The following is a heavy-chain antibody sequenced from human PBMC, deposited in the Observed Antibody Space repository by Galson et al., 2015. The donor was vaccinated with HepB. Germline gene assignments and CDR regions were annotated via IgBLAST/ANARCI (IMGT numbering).Heavy chain of an antibody. CDR1: GYTFTTYG. J-gene: IGHJ2*01. V-gene: IGHV1-18*04. D-gene: IGHD4-17*01. Sequence: SVKVSCKASGYTFTTYGIDWVRQAPGQGLEWMGWISTYKGNTNYAQKLQGRVTMTTDTSTSTAYMELRSLRSDDTAVYYCARDGRGTVTTGYFDLWGRGTLVTVSS. CDR2: ISTYKGNT. CDR3: ARDGRGTVTTGYFDL.